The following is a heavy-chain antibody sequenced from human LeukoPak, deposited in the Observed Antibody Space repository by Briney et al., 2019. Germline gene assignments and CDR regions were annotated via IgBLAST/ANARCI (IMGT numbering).Heavy chain of an antibody. V-gene: IGHV3-30*18. CDR3: AKDDMITFGGVIATPFDY. CDR2: ISDDGTRK. Sequence: PGRSLRLSCAASGFTFSSYGIHWVRLAPGKGLEWVAVISDDGTRKYYADSVQGRFTISRDNSKNTLYLQMNSLRAEDTAVYYCAKDDMITFGGVIATPFDYWGQGTLVTVSS. J-gene: IGHJ4*02. CDR1: GFTFSSYG. D-gene: IGHD3-16*02.